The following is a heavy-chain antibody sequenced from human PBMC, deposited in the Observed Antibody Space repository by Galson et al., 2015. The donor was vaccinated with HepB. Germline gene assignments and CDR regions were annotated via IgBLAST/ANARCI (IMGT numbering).Heavy chain of an antibody. CDR2: IKQDGSEK. V-gene: IGHV3-7*03. CDR1: GFTFSSYY. J-gene: IGHJ4*02. Sequence: SLRLSCAASGFTFSSYYMSWVRQAPGKGLEWVANIKQDGSEKYYVDSVKGRFTISRDNAKNSLYLQMNSLRAEDTAVYYCARGNPGVAGKLDYWGQGTLVTVSS. D-gene: IGHD6-19*01. CDR3: ARGNPGVAGKLDY.